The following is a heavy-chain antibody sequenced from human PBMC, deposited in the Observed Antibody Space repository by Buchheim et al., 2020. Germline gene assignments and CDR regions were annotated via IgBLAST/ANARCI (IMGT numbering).Heavy chain of an antibody. CDR2: IWSDGGNK. J-gene: IGHJ1*01. V-gene: IGHV3-33*01. Sequence: QVQLVESGGGVVQPGRSLRLSCAASGFTFSNYGMHWVRQAPGKGLEWVAVIWSDGGNKSYADSVKGRFTISRDNSQNTLYLQRNSLRDEDTAVYYCAIEPGSGFTITYFQHWGQGTL. CDR1: GFTFSNYG. D-gene: IGHD6-19*01. CDR3: AIEPGSGFTITYFQH.